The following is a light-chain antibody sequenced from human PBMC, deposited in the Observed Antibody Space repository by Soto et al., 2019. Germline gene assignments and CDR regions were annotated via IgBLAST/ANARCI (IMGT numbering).Light chain of an antibody. CDR1: ESLLYNDGVTY. CDR2: RVS. CDR3: LQGTHWLRT. Sequence: DVLMTQSPVSLPVGLGQPASISCRSSESLLYNDGVTYLNWFQQRPGQSPRRLSYRVSNRDSGDPDRFSGSGSLPNFTLKLSSVEPEDEGIYFCLQGTHWLRTFGQGTKVEVK. J-gene: IGKJ1*01. V-gene: IGKV2-30*01.